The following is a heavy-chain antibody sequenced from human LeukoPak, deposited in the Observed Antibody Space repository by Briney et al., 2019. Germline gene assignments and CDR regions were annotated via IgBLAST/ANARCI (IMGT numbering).Heavy chain of an antibody. Sequence: GGSLRLSCAASGFTFSSYAMSWVRQAPGKGLEWVSAISGSGGSTYYADSVKGRFTISRDDSKNTLYLQMNSLRAEDTAVYYCAKRGGYYDSSGYVDYWGQGTLVTVSS. J-gene: IGHJ4*02. CDR1: GFTFSSYA. CDR2: ISGSGGST. V-gene: IGHV3-23*01. D-gene: IGHD3-22*01. CDR3: AKRGGYYDSSGYVDY.